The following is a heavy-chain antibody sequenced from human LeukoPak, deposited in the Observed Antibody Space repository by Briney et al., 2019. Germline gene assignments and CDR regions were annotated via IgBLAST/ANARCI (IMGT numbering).Heavy chain of an antibody. CDR1: GGSISSGSYY. Sequence: SQTLSLTCTVSGGSISSGSYYWSWIRQPAGKGLEWIGRIYTSGSTNYNPSLKSRVTISVDTSKNQFSLKLSSVTAADTAVYYCARDPTYYDFWSGSRYYYMDVWGKGTTVTVSS. V-gene: IGHV4-61*02. CDR2: IYTSGST. D-gene: IGHD3-3*01. J-gene: IGHJ6*03. CDR3: ARDPTYYDFWSGSRYYYMDV.